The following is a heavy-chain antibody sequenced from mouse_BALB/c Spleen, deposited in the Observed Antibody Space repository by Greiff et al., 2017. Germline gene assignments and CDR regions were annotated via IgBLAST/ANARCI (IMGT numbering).Heavy chain of an antibody. D-gene: IGHD1-1*02. Sequence: QVQLQQPGAELVRPGASVKLSCKASGYTFTSYWMNWVKQRPGQGLEWIGWIYPGDGSTKYNEKFKGKTTLTADKSSSTAYMLLSSLTSEDSAIYFCARDYGNYFDYWGQGTTLTVSS. CDR2: IYPGDGST. CDR1: GYTFTSYW. CDR3: ARDYGNYFDY. V-gene: IGHV1S56*01. J-gene: IGHJ2*01.